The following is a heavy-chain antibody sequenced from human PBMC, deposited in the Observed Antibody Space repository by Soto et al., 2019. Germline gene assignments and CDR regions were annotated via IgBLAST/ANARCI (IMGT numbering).Heavy chain of an antibody. V-gene: IGHV1-3*01. J-gene: IGHJ2*01. Sequence: GASVKVSCKASGYTFTGYYMHWVRQAPGQGLEWKGRINAGNGNTKYSQKFQGRVTITRDTSASTAYMELSSLSSEDTAVYYCARAPSWWYFDLWGRGTLVTVSS. CDR2: INAGNGNT. CDR3: ARAPSWWYFDL. CDR1: GYTFTGYY.